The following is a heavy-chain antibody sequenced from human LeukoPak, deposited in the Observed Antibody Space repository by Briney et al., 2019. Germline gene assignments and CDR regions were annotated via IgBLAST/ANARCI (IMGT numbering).Heavy chain of an antibody. Sequence: GGSLRLSCAASGFTFSSYRMTWVRQAPGKGLEWVSSMSSGSRYIYYADSVRGRFTISRDNAKNSLYLLMNSLRAEDTAVYYCARDRPTGASRLFVVQWGQGTLVTVSS. CDR1: GFTFSSYR. D-gene: IGHD3-3*01. J-gene: IGHJ4*02. CDR2: MSSGSRYI. V-gene: IGHV3-21*01. CDR3: ARDRPTGASRLFVVQ.